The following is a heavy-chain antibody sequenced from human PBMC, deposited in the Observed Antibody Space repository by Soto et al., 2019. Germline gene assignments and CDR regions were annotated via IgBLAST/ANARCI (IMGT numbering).Heavy chain of an antibody. J-gene: IGHJ6*02. CDR2: IIPSSGTA. CDR3: ARSQGSSTSLEIYYYYYYGMDV. V-gene: IGHV1-69*01. Sequence: QVQLVQSGAEVKKPGSSVKVSCKASGGTFSSYAISWVRQAPGQGLEWMGGIIPSSGTANYAQKFQGRVTITADESTSTAYMELSSLRPEDTAVYYCARSQGSSTSLEIYYYYYYGMDVWGQGTTVTVSS. D-gene: IGHD2-2*01. CDR1: GGTFSSYA.